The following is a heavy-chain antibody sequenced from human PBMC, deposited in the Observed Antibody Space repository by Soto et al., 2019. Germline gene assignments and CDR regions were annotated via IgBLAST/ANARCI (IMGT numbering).Heavy chain of an antibody. CDR3: AKSSYYSAEGYFDY. CDR2: ISYDGSNK. J-gene: IGHJ4*02. CDR1: GFTFSSYG. D-gene: IGHD1-26*01. V-gene: IGHV3-30*18. Sequence: QVQLVESGGGVVQPGRSLRLSCAASGFTFSSYGMHWVRQAPGKGLEWVAVISYDGSNKYYADSVKGRFTISRDNSKNTLHLHMNSLRAEDTAVYYCAKSSYYSAEGYFDYWGQGTLVTVSS.